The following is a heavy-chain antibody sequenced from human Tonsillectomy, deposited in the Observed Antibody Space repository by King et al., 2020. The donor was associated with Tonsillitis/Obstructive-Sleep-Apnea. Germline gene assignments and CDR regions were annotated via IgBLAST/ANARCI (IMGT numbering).Heavy chain of an antibody. CDR3: ARHLGRDCSSTSCYQFDY. CDR2: IDYSGRT. Sequence: QLQESGPGLVKPSDTLSLTCPFSGGSLSRGSYYWGCFRQPPGQGLEWIGSIDYSGRTYYNPSLKSRVTIFVDTSTNQFSLPLNSLTAADTAVYYCARHLGRDCSSTSCYQFDYWGQGTLVTVSS. J-gene: IGHJ4*02. D-gene: IGHD2-2*01. V-gene: IGHV4-39*01. CDR1: GGSLSRGSYY.